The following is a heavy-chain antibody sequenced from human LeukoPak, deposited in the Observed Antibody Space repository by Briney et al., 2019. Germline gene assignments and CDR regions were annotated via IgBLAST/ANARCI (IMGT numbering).Heavy chain of an antibody. CDR1: GASISSTSYY. Sequence: KTSETLSLTCTVSGASISSTSYYWGWIRQPPGKGLEWIGSTYYRGTTYYNPSLKSRVTISVDTSKNQFSLQLSSVTAADTAVYYCARDWNRYAYWGQGTRVTVSS. J-gene: IGHJ4*02. D-gene: IGHD1-1*01. CDR3: ARDWNRYAY. CDR2: TYYRGTT. V-gene: IGHV4-39*07.